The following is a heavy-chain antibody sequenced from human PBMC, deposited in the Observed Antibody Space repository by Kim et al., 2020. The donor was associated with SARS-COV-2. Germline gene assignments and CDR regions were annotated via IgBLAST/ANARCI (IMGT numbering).Heavy chain of an antibody. J-gene: IGHJ5*02. Sequence: SETLSLTCSVSGYSISRDGYYGTWIRQNPGKGLEWIGYIYYSGTTYYNPSLQSRVTISLDTSQNQFSLKLTSVTAADTAIYYCARGSGLHWFDPWGQGTLVTVSS. V-gene: IGHV4-31*03. CDR1: GYSISRDGYY. D-gene: IGHD2-15*01. CDR3: ARGSGLHWFDP. CDR2: IYYSGTT.